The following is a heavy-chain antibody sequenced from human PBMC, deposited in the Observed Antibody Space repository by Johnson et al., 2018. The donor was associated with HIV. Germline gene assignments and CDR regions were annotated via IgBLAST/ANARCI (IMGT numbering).Heavy chain of an antibody. CDR2: ISYDGST. D-gene: IGHD5-18*01. CDR1: GFSFSAYA. CDR3: ARGLIIQLWLQAAFDI. V-gene: IGHV3-30*14. Sequence: QVQLVESGGGVVQPGRSLRLSCAAAGFSFSAYAMHWVRQAPGKGLEWVAVISYDGSTYYADSVTGRFTISRDNSKNTLYLQMNSLRAEDTAVYYCARGLIIQLWLQAAFDIWGQGTMVTVSS. J-gene: IGHJ3*02.